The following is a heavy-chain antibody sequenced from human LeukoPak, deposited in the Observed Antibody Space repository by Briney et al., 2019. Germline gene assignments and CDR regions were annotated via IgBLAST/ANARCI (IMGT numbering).Heavy chain of an antibody. Sequence: PSETLSLTCTVSGGSISSSSYYWGWIRQPPGKGLEWIGSIYYSGSTYYNPSLKSRVTISVDTSKNQFSLKLSSVTAADTAVYYCARSPRIPHQEFQHWGQGTLVTVSS. CDR1: GGSISSSSYY. V-gene: IGHV4-39*07. CDR3: ARSPRIPHQEFQH. J-gene: IGHJ1*01. D-gene: IGHD2-21*01. CDR2: IYYSGST.